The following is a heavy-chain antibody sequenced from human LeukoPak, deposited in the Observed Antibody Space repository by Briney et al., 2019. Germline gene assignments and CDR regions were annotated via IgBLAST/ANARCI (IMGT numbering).Heavy chain of an antibody. V-gene: IGHV1-18*01. J-gene: IGHJ6*02. CDR1: GYTFTSYG. CDR3: AREFDDFWSGYLYYYYYGMDV. CDR2: ISAYNGNT. Sequence: ASVKVSCKASGYTFTSYGISWVRQAPGQGLEWMGWISAYNGNTNYAQKLQGRVTMTTDTSTSTAYMGLRSLRSDDTAVYYCAREFDDFWSGYLYYYYYGMDVWGQGTTVTVSS. D-gene: IGHD3-3*01.